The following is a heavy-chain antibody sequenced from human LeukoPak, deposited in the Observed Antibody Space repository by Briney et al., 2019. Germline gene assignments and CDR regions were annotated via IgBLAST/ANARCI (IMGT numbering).Heavy chain of an antibody. V-gene: IGHV3-23*01. CDR2: VVGDGTTT. D-gene: IGHD2-8*02. CDR3: AKARLSTGWAYNDY. CDR1: GFTFVNFA. J-gene: IGHJ4*02. Sequence: GGSLRLSCAASGFTFVNFAMSWVRLAPGKGLEWVSAVVGDGTTTVYADSVKGRFTISRDNSKNTVYLQINSLRDEDTAVYYCAKARLSTGWAYNDYWGQGTLVTVSS.